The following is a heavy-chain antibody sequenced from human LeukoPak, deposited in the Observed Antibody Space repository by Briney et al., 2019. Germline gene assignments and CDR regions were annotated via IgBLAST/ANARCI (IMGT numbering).Heavy chain of an antibody. Sequence: GGSLRLSCAVSGFTFSNYWMSWVRQAPGKGLEWVARIKEDGSEENYVDSVQGRFTISRDNAKNSLYLQMNSQRAEDTAVYYCARVLSWGFFDFWGQGTLVTVSS. CDR3: ARVLSWGFFDF. V-gene: IGHV3-7*01. J-gene: IGHJ4*02. CDR1: GFTFSNYW. CDR2: IKEDGSEE. D-gene: IGHD3-16*01.